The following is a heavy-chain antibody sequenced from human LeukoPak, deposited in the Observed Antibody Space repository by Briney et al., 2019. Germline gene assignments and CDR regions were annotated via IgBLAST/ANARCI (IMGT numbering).Heavy chain of an antibody. V-gene: IGHV3-23*01. D-gene: IGHD3-22*01. Sequence: AISGSGGSTYYADSVKGRFTISRDNSKNTLYLQMNSLRAEDTAVYYCAKSHGTVIVVVITTAGYMDVWGKGTTVTISS. CDR2: ISGSGGST. J-gene: IGHJ6*03. CDR3: AKSHGTVIVVVITTAGYMDV.